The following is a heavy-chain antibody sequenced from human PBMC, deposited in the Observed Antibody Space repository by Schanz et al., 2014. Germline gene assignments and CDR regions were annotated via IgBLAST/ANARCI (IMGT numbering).Heavy chain of an antibody. CDR2: MWNDGIKT. Sequence: QVDLVESGGGVVQPGRSLTLSCAVSTSLFSRSVIHWVRQAPGKGLEWVSVMWNDGIKTHYADSGKGRFTISRDNSKNTVYLQMNSLRTDDTAMYYCARHPNTSAWLPYFDAWGQGTLVTVSS. J-gene: IGHJ4*02. CDR3: ARHPNTSAWLPYFDA. CDR1: TSLFSRSV. V-gene: IGHV3-30*04. D-gene: IGHD6-19*01.